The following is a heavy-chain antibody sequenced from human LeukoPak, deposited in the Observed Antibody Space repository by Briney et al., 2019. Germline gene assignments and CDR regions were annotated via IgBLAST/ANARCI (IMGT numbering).Heavy chain of an antibody. CDR2: IRGSGGST. CDR1: GFTFSSYA. J-gene: IGHJ4*02. CDR3: AKNIAVAGTGYFDY. V-gene: IGHV3-23*01. Sequence: GASLRLSCAASGFTFSSYAMSWVRQAPGKGLEWVSAIRGSGGSTYYADSVKGRFTISRDNSKNTLYLQMNSLRAEDTAVYYCAKNIAVAGTGYFDYWGQGTLVTVSS. D-gene: IGHD6-19*01.